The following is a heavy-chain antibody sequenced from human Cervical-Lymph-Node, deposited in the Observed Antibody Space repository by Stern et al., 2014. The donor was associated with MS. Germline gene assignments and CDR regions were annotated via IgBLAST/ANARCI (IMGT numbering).Heavy chain of an antibody. CDR1: GYTFTGYY. D-gene: IGHD4-11*01. CDR2: INPNSGGT. V-gene: IGHV1-2*02. CDR3: ARDMSGRTAGLPIDY. Sequence: QMQLVQSGAEVKKPGASVKVSCKASGYTFTGYYMHWVRQAPGQGLEWMGWINPNSGGTNYAQKFQGRVTMTRDTSISTAYMELSRLRSDDTAVYYCARDMSGRTAGLPIDYWGQGTLVTVSS. J-gene: IGHJ4*02.